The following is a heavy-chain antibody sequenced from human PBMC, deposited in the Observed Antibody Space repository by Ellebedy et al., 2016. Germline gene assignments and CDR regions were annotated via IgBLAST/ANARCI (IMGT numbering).Heavy chain of an antibody. CDR3: ARVNPIQLWSSDYYYGMDV. D-gene: IGHD5-18*01. J-gene: IGHJ6*02. Sequence: SETLSLTCTVSGGSVSSGSYYWSWIRQPPGKGLEWIGYIYYSGSTNYNPSLKSRVTISVDTSKNQLSLKLSSVTAADTAVYYCARVNPIQLWSSDYYYGMDVWGQGTTVTVSS. V-gene: IGHV4-61*01. CDR2: IYYSGST. CDR1: GGSVSSGSYY.